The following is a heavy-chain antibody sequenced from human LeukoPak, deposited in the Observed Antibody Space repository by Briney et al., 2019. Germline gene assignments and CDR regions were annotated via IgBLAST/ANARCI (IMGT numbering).Heavy chain of an antibody. CDR2: ISGSGGST. Sequence: PGGSLRLSCAASGFTFSSYAMSWVRQAPGKGLEWVSAISGSGGSTYYADSVKGRFTISRDNAKNSLYLQMNSLRAEDTAVYYCARDRDDFWSGYMLWGAFDIWGQGTMVTVSS. J-gene: IGHJ3*02. D-gene: IGHD3-3*01. CDR1: GFTFSSYA. CDR3: ARDRDDFWSGYMLWGAFDI. V-gene: IGHV3-23*01.